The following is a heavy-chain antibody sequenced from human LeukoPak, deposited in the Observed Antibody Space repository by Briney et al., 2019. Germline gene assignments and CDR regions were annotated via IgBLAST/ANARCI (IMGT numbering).Heavy chain of an antibody. V-gene: IGHV4-61*08. CDR1: GGSISSGGYY. CDR2: IYYSGST. CDR3: ARGLRDWYFDL. D-gene: IGHD4-17*01. Sequence: PSQTLSLTCTVSGGSISSGGYYWSWIRQPPGKGLEWIGYIYYSGSTNYNPSLKSRVTISVDTSKNQFSLKLSSVTAADTAVYYCARGLRDWYFDLWGRGTLVTVSS. J-gene: IGHJ2*01.